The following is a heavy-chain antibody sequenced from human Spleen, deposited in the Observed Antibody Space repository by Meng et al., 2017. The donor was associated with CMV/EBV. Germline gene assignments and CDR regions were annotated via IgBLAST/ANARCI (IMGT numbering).Heavy chain of an antibody. Sequence: SETLSLTCTVSGGSVSSSSYYWSWIRQPPGKGLEWIGYIYYNGSTNYNPSLKSRVTISVDTSKNQFSLKLSSVTAADTAVYYCARVRLELHYYFDYWGREPWSPSPQ. CDR3: ARVRLELHYYFDY. D-gene: IGHD1-7*01. J-gene: IGHJ4*02. CDR2: IYYNGST. CDR1: GGSVSSSSYY. V-gene: IGHV4-61*01.